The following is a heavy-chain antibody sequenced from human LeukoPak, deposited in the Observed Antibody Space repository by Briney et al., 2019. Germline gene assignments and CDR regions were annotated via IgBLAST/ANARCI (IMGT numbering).Heavy chain of an antibody. V-gene: IGHV3-30*18. CDR2: LSYDGSNT. J-gene: IGHJ4*02. CDR1: GFIFNAHG. Sequence: GGSLRLSCAASGFIFNAHGMHWVRQAPGKGLEWVAVLSYDGSNTYYADSVKGRFTISRDNSKNTLYLQMNSLRAEDTAVYYCAKDRGSIAAGGSDYWGQGTLVTVSS. D-gene: IGHD6-13*01. CDR3: AKDRGSIAAGGSDY.